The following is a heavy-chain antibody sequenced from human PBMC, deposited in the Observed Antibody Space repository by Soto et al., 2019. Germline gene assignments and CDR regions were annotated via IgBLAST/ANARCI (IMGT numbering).Heavy chain of an antibody. CDR3: ARDPYPWTSGWNWFEP. Sequence: GWSLRLSCSASAFTFSSYWMHWVRQAPGKGLVWVSRINSDGSSTNYADSVKGRFTISRDNAKNTLYLQMNSLRAEDTAVYYCARDPYPWTSGWNWFEPWGQGTLGTVSS. CDR2: INSDGSST. CDR1: AFTFSSYW. J-gene: IGHJ5*02. V-gene: IGHV3-74*01. D-gene: IGHD6-19*01.